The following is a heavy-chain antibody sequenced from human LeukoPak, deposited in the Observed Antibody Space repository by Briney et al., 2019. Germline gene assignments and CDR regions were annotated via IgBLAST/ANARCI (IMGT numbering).Heavy chain of an antibody. J-gene: IGHJ4*02. D-gene: IGHD6-13*01. Sequence: DRSLRLSCAASGFTFDDYAMHWVRQAPGKGLEWVSGISWNSGSIGYADSVKGRFTISRDNAKNSLYLQMNSLRAEDTALYYCAKDSAAAGTNFDYWGQGTLVTVSS. CDR2: ISWNSGSI. CDR1: GFTFDDYA. V-gene: IGHV3-9*01. CDR3: AKDSAAAGTNFDY.